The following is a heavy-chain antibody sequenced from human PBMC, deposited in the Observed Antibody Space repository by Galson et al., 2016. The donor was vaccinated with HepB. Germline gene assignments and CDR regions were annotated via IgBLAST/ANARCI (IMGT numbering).Heavy chain of an antibody. D-gene: IGHD3-10*01. Sequence: SLRLSCAVSGFSFSNSWMTWVRQTPEKGLEWVADINADGSWRAYMDSVKGRFTISRDNVNNLLYLQMSGLRVEDTALYFCARDPAFGALDSWGPGALVTVSS. CDR3: ARDPAFGALDS. CDR1: GFSFSNSW. CDR2: INADGSWR. J-gene: IGHJ5*01. V-gene: IGHV3-7*01.